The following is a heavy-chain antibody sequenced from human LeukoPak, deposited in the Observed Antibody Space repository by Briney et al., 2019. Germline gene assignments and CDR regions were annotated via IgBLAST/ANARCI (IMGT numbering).Heavy chain of an antibody. CDR2: INGGGDST. CDR3: ARDQSVTNCYYGMDV. D-gene: IGHD4-17*01. Sequence: PGGSLRLSCAASGFIFSDHYMDWVRQAPGKGLEWVSAINGGGDSTYYVDSVKGRFTISRDNSENTLYLQMNSLRAEDTAVYYCARDQSVTNCYYGMDVWGQGTTVTVSS. J-gene: IGHJ6*02. CDR1: GFIFSDHY. V-gene: IGHV3-23*01.